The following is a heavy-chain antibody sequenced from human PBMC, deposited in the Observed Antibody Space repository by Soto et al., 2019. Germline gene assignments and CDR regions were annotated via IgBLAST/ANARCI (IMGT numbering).Heavy chain of an antibody. CDR2: ISAYNGNT. Sequence: QVQLVQSGAEVKKPGASVKVSCKASGYTFTSYGISWVRQAPGQGLEWMGWISAYNGNTNYAQKLQGRVTMTTDTATSTAYRELRSLRADDTSVYYCAGGGIASRHFGGMDVWGQGTTVTVSS. V-gene: IGHV1-18*01. CDR1: GYTFTSYG. J-gene: IGHJ6*02. D-gene: IGHD6-6*01. CDR3: AGGGIASRHFGGMDV.